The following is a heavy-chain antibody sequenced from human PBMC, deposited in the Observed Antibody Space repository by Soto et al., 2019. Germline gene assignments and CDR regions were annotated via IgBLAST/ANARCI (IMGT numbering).Heavy chain of an antibody. Sequence: GAAVKVSCKASGGTFSSYTISWVRQAPGQGLEWMGRIIPILGIASYAQKFQGRVTITGDTSTSTVYMELSSLRSEDTAVYYCAPTGTTFRFDYWGQGTLVTVSS. V-gene: IGHV1-69*02. CDR3: APTGTTFRFDY. CDR1: GGTFSSYT. CDR2: IIPILGIA. J-gene: IGHJ4*02. D-gene: IGHD1-1*01.